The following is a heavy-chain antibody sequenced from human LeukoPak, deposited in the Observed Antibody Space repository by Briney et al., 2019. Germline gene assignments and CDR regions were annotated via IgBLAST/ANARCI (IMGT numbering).Heavy chain of an antibody. CDR3: ARASSGGYFDY. D-gene: IGHD3-10*01. CDR1: GFTVSSNY. V-gene: IGHV3-53*01. Sequence: PGGSLRLSCAASGFTVSSNYMSWVRQAPGKGLEWVSVIYSGGSTYYADSVKGRFTISRDNSKNTLYLQMNSLRAEDTAVYYCARASSGGYFDYWGQGTLVTVSS. CDR2: IYSGGST. J-gene: IGHJ4*02.